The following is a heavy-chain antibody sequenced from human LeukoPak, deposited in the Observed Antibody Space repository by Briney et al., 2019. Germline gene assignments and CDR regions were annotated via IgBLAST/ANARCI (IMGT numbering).Heavy chain of an antibody. CDR1: GFTFSSYW. CDR2: IKQDGTEK. Sequence: GGSLRLSCAASGFTFSSYWMSWVRQAPGKGLEWVANIKQDGTEKNYVDSVKDRFTISRDNAKNSLSLQMNSLRAEDTAVYYCARDPFIVGAALSDYWGQGTLVTVSS. CDR3: ARDPFIVGAALSDY. J-gene: IGHJ4*02. V-gene: IGHV3-7*01. D-gene: IGHD1-26*01.